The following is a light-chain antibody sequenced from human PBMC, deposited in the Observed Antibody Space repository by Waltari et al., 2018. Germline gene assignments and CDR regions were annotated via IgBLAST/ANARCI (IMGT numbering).Light chain of an antibody. Sequence: EIVLTQSPDTLSLSPGERATLSCRASQSFTRYLTWYQHKPGQAPRLLIYDASTRAAGIADRFSGSGFGTDFTLTISRLEPEDSAVYYCQHYVRLPVTFGQGTKVEIK. V-gene: IGKV3-20*01. J-gene: IGKJ1*01. CDR1: QSFTRY. CDR3: QHYVRLPVT. CDR2: DAS.